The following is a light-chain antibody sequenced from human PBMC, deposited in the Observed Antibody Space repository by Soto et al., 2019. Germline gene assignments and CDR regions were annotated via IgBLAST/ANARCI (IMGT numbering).Light chain of an antibody. CDR1: QSVSSN. CDR2: GAS. Sequence: ETVITQSPATLSVSPGERATLSCRASQSVSSNLAWYQQKPGQAPRLLIYGASTRATGIPARFSGSGSGTDFTLTISSLQPEDFATYYCQQSYSTPWTFGQGTKVDIK. J-gene: IGKJ1*01. CDR3: QQSYSTPWT. V-gene: IGKV3D-15*01.